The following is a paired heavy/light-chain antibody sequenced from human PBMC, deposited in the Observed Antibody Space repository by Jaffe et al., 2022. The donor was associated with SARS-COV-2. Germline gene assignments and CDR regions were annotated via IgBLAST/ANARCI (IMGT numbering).Heavy chain of an antibody. CDR3: ARAIQLWLQGSGWYHYYGMDV. V-gene: IGHV3-21*01. CDR1: GFTFSSYS. J-gene: IGHJ6*02. Sequence: EVQLVESGGGLVKPGGSLRLSCAASGFTFSSYSMNWVRQAPGKGLEWVSSISSSSSYIYYADSVKGRFTISRDNAKNSLYLQMNSLRAEDTAVYYCARAIQLWLQGSGWYHYYGMDVWGQGTTVTVSS. CDR2: ISSSSSYI. D-gene: IGHD5-18*01.
Light chain of an antibody. CDR1: QSISSW. V-gene: IGKV1-5*03. Sequence: DIQMTQSPSTLSASVGDRVTITCRASQSISSWLAWYQQKPGKAPKLLIYKASSLESGVPSRFSGSGSGTEFTLTISSLQPDDFATYYCQQYNSYSQWTFGQGTKVEIK. J-gene: IGKJ1*01. CDR2: KAS. CDR3: QQYNSYSQWT.